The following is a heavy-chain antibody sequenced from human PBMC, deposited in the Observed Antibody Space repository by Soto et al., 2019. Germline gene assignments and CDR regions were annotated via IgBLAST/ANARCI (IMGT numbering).Heavy chain of an antibody. V-gene: IGHV3-73*02. CDR1: GFTFSGSA. CDR3: SPPNWFYP. CDR2: IRSKANSYAT. J-gene: IGHJ5*02. Sequence: EVQLVESGGGLVQPGGSLKLSSAASGFTFSGSAMHWVRQASGKGLEWVGRIRSKANSYATAYAASVKGRFTISRDDSKNTAYLQMTLLKTEETAVYYGSPPNWFYPWGQGTLVTVSS.